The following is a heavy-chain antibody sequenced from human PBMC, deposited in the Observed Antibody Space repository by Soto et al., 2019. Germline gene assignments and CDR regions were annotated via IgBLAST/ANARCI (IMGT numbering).Heavy chain of an antibody. CDR3: ARDGRNGGYFDY. J-gene: IGHJ4*02. V-gene: IGHV1-18*01. D-gene: IGHD2-8*01. CDR1: GYTFNSYG. Sequence: QVQLVQSGAEVKKPGASVKVSCKASGYTFNSYGISWVRQAPGQGLDWMGWISVYNGNTNYAPKVQGRVTMTTDTSTSTAYMELWSLRSDDTAVYYCARDGRNGGYFDYWGQGTVVTVSS. CDR2: ISVYNGNT.